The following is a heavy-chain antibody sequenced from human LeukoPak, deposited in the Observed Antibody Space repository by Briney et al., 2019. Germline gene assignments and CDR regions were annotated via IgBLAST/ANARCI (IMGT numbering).Heavy chain of an antibody. CDR1: GFIFSSYE. CDR2: ISSSGSTI. D-gene: IGHD5-18*01. V-gene: IGHV3-48*03. J-gene: IGHJ3*02. CDR3: ARGIRLWLLIGVFDI. Sequence: SGGSLRLSCTASGFIFSSYEMNWVRQAPGKGLEWVSYISSSGSTIYYADSVKGRFTISRDNAKNSLYLQMNSLRAEDTAVYYCARGIRLWLLIGVFDIWGQGTMVTVSS.